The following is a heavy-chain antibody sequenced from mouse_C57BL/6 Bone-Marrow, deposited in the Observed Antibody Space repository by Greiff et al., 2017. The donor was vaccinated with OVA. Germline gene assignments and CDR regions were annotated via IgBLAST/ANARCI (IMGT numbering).Heavy chain of an antibody. D-gene: IGHD1-1*01. J-gene: IGHJ4*01. CDR3: ARRTTVVNYYAMDY. Sequence: VKLQESGPELVKPGASVKISCKASGYAFSSSWMNWVKQRPGKGLEWIGRIYPGDGDTNYNGKFKGKATLTADKSSSTAYMQLSSLTSEDSAVYFCARRTTVVNYYAMDYWGQGTSVTVSS. CDR2: IYPGDGDT. CDR1: GYAFSSSW. V-gene: IGHV1-82*01.